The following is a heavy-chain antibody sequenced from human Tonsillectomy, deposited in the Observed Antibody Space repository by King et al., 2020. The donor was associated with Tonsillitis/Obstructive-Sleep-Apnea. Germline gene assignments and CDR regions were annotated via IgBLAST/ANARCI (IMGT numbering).Heavy chain of an antibody. J-gene: IGHJ3*02. V-gene: IGHV4-59*01. CDR3: ARFLPAWGACDI. Sequence: QMQLQESGPGLVKPSETLSLTCTVSGGSISSYYWSWIRQPPGKGLEWIGYIYYSGSTNYNPSLKSRVTISVDTSKNQFSLKLSSVTAADTAVYYCARFLPAWGACDIWGQGTMVTVSS. CDR1: GGSISSYY. D-gene: IGHD3-16*01. CDR2: IYYSGST.